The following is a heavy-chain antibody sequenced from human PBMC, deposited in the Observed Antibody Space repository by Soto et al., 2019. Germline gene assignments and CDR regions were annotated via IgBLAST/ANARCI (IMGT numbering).Heavy chain of an antibody. Sequence: GGSLRLSCAASGFTFDDYAMHWVRQAPGKGLEWVSGISWNSGSIGYADSVKGRFTISRDNAKNSLYLQMNSLRAEDTALYYCAKIRESYYYYYGMDVWGQGTTVTVSS. J-gene: IGHJ6*02. CDR3: AKIRESYYYYYGMDV. CDR1: GFTFDDYA. V-gene: IGHV3-9*01. D-gene: IGHD3-10*01. CDR2: ISWNSGSI.